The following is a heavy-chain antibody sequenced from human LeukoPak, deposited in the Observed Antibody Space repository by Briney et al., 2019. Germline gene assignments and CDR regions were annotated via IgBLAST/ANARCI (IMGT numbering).Heavy chain of an antibody. V-gene: IGHV1-69*01. CDR3: ARDPIEPSIAARLHYYYGMDV. CDR2: IIPIFGTA. CDR1: GGTFSSYA. D-gene: IGHD6-6*01. J-gene: IGHJ6*02. Sequence: ASVKVSCKASGGTFSSYAISWVRQAPGQGLEWMGGIIPIFGTANYAQKFQGRVTITADESTSTAYMELSSLRSEDTAVYYCARDPIEPSIAARLHYYYGMDVWGLGTTVTVSS.